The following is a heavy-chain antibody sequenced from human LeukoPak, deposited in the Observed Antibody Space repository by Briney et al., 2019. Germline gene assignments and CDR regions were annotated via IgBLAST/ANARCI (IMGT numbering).Heavy chain of an antibody. CDR2: ISSSSSYI. V-gene: IGHV3-21*01. CDR1: GFTFSSYS. D-gene: IGHD6-6*01. J-gene: IGHJ4*02. Sequence: GGSLRLSCAASGFTFSSYSMNWVRQAPGKGLEWVSSISSSSSYIYYADSVKGRFTISRDNAKNSLYLQMNSLRAEDTAVYYCASSSIVARRAFDYWGQGTLVTVSS. CDR3: ASSSIVARRAFDY.